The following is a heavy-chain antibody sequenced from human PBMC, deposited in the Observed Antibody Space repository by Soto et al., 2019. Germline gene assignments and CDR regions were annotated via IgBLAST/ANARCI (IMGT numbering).Heavy chain of an antibody. V-gene: IGHV3-53*01. CDR2: IYSGESK. J-gene: IGHJ5*02. D-gene: IGHD6-6*01. CDR3: ARDPSRSSSLGWFDP. CDR1: GXTVSSNY. Sequence: LRLSFAASGXTVSSNYMSWVRQAPGKGLEWVSVIYSGESKLYADSVKGRFTISRDNFKNTLYLQMNSLRAEDTAVYYCARDPSRSSSLGWFDPWGQGALVTVSS.